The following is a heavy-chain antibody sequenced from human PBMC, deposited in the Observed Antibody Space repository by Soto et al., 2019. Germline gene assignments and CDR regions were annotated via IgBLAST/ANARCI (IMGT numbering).Heavy chain of an antibody. V-gene: IGHV4-34*01. D-gene: IGHD3-9*01. CDR1: GGSFSGYY. CDR2: INHSGST. CDR3: ARVFDWLFGRVGYYYYMDV. Sequence: PSETLSLTCAVYGGSFSGYYWSWIRQPPGKGLEWIGEINHSGSTNYNPSLKSRVTISVDTSKNQFSLKLSSVTAADTAVYYCARVFDWLFGRVGYYYYMDVWGKGTTVTVSS. J-gene: IGHJ6*03.